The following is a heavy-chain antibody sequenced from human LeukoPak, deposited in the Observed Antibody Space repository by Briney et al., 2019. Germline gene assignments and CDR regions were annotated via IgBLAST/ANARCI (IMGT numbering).Heavy chain of an antibody. CDR1: GFTFSTYS. CDR3: ARMGHDILVPSGMDV. J-gene: IGHJ6*02. D-gene: IGHD1-1*01. V-gene: IGHV3-74*01. Sequence: GGSLRLSCAASGFTFSTYSMNWVRQAPGKGLVWVSRINNDGSYTSYADSVKGRFTISRDNAKNTLYVQMNSLRAEDTAVYYCARMGHDILVPSGMDVWGQGTTVTVSS. CDR2: INNDGSYT.